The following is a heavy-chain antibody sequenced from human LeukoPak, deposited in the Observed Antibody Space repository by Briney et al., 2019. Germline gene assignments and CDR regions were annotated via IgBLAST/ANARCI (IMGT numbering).Heavy chain of an antibody. CDR1: GGSISSYY. V-gene: IGHV4-4*07. CDR3: AKESGYQNYYYYYYMDV. CDR2: IYTSGGT. Sequence: SETLSLTCTVSGGSISSYYWAWIRQPPGKGLELNGRIYTSGGTNYNHSLKSRVTMSVDTSKNQFSLKLSSVTAADTAVYYCAKESGYQNYYYYYYMDVWGKGTTVTVSS. D-gene: IGHD5-12*01. J-gene: IGHJ6*03.